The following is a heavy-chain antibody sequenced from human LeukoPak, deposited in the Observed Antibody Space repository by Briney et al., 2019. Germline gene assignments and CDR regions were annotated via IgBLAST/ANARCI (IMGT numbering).Heavy chain of an antibody. CDR1: GGSISSFY. V-gene: IGHV4-59*12. Sequence: SETLSLTCTVSGGSISSFYWSWIRQPPGKGLEWIGYIYYSGITKYNPSLKSRVTISVDTSKNQFSLKLSSVAAADTAVYYCAREIVGGFNPGAYWGQGTLVTVSS. J-gene: IGHJ4*02. CDR3: AREIVGGFNPGAY. D-gene: IGHD1-14*01. CDR2: IYYSGIT.